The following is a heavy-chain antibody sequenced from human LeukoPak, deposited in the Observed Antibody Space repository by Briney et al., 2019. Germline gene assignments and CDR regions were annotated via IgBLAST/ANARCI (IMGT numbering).Heavy chain of an antibody. CDR1: GFTFIDYY. CDR2: ISISGSTI. Sequence: GGSLRLSCAAPGFTFIDYYMSWSRQAPGKGLEWVSYISISGSTIYYADSVKGRFTISRDNAKNSLYLQMNSLRAEDTAVYYCARDPSATTVTTTHAFDIWGQGTMVTVSS. D-gene: IGHD4-17*01. J-gene: IGHJ3*02. CDR3: ARDPSATTVTTTHAFDI. V-gene: IGHV3-11*01.